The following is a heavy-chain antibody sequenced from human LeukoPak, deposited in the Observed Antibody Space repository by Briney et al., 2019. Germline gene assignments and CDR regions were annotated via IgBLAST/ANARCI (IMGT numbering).Heavy chain of an antibody. CDR2: ISGSGGST. CDR3: ARFSSTSYYYGMDV. D-gene: IGHD2-2*01. V-gene: IGHV3-23*01. Sequence: GGSLRLSSAASGFPFTSYAMSWVRQAPGKGXXXXXXISGSGGSTYYADSVKGRFTLSRDNSKNTLLLQMNSLRAEDSAVYYCARFSSTSYYYGMDVWGQGTTVTVSS. J-gene: IGHJ6*02. CDR1: GFPFTSYA.